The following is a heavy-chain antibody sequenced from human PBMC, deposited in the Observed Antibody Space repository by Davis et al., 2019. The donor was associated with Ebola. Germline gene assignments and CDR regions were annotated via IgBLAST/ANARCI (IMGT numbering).Heavy chain of an antibody. CDR2: IYYSGST. J-gene: IGHJ3*02. V-gene: IGHV4-59*08. CDR3: AGGAWELLFDAFDI. Sequence: GSLRLSCAVSGGSISSYYWSWIRQPPGRGLEWIGYIYYSGSTNFNPSLQSRVSISVDTSKNQFSLKLSSVTAADTAVYYCAGGAWELLFDAFDIWGQGTMVTVSS. D-gene: IGHD1-26*01. CDR1: GGSISSYY.